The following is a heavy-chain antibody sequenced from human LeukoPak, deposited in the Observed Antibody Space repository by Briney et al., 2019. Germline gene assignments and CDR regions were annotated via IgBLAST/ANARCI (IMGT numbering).Heavy chain of an antibody. J-gene: IGHJ4*02. Sequence: PSETLSLTCTVSGGSISSSSYYWGWIRQPPGKGLEWIGSVYYTGASYYNPSLKSRVAISIDTSKNHFSLNLTSVTAADTAVYYCARGAPPQNWGQGALVTVSS. V-gene: IGHV4-39*07. CDR2: VYYTGAS. CDR1: GGSISSSSYY. CDR3: ARGAPPQN.